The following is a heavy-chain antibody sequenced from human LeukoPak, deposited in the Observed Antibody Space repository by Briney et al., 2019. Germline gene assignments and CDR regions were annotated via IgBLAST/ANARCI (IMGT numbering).Heavy chain of an antibody. Sequence: TSETLSLTCTVSGGSISSYYWSWIRQPAGKGLEWIGRIYTSGSTNYNPSLKSRVTMSVDTSKNQFSLKLSSVTAADTAVYYCARHFPRYSSSWYNYYYGTDVWGQGTTVTVSS. J-gene: IGHJ6*02. V-gene: IGHV4-4*07. D-gene: IGHD6-13*01. CDR2: IYTSGST. CDR1: GGSISSYY. CDR3: ARHFPRYSSSWYNYYYGTDV.